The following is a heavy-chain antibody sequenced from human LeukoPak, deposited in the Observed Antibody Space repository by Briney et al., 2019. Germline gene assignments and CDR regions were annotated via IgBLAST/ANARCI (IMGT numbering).Heavy chain of an antibody. CDR1: GYTFTTCD. CDR2: MNPNSGNT. J-gene: IGHJ4*02. V-gene: IGHV1-8*01. Sequence: GASVKVSCKASGYTFTTCDINWVRQATGQGLEWMGWMNPNSGNTGYAQSFQGRVTMTRDTSISTAYMELSNLRSEDTAIYYCTRRSSGRRDYWGQGTLVTVSS. D-gene: IGHD6-19*01. CDR3: TRRSSGRRDY.